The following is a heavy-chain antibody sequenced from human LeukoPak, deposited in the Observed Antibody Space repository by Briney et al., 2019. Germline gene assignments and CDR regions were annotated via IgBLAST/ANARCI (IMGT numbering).Heavy chain of an antibody. D-gene: IGHD1-26*01. J-gene: IGHJ5*02. CDR1: GASISSDY. V-gene: IGHV4-59*01. CDR3: ARDGRIVGANNWFDP. Sequence: SETLSLTCSVSGASISSDYWSWIRQPPGKGLEWVGYIYYSGSTNYNPSLKSRVTISVDTSKNQFSLKLSSVTAADTAVYYCARDGRIVGANNWFDPWGQGTLVTVSS. CDR2: IYYSGST.